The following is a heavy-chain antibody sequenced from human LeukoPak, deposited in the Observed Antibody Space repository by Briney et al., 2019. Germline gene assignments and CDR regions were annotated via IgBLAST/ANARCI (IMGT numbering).Heavy chain of an antibody. V-gene: IGHV1-18*01. CDR3: ARDRVAIDYGDHSYLPFDY. J-gene: IGHJ4*02. CDR1: GYTFTSYG. CDR2: ISVTNGDT. D-gene: IGHD4-17*01. Sequence: ASVKVSCKASGYTFTSYGISWVRQAPGQGLEWMGWISVTNGDTNYAQKFQGRVTMTTDTSTNTAHMEMKSLRSDDTAVYYCARDRVAIDYGDHSYLPFDYWGQGTLVTVSS.